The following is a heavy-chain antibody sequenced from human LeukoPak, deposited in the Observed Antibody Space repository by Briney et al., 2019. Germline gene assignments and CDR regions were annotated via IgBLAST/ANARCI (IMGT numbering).Heavy chain of an antibody. D-gene: IGHD3-3*01. J-gene: IGHJ2*01. CDR1: GYTFTSYG. V-gene: IGHV1-18*01. Sequence: ASVKVSCKASGYTFTSYGISWVRQAPGQGLEWMGWISAYNGNTNYAQKLQGRVTMTTDTSTSTAYMELRSLRSDDTAVYYCARVGATIFGVVPPSWYFDLWGRGTLVTVSS. CDR3: ARVGATIFGVVPPSWYFDL. CDR2: ISAYNGNT.